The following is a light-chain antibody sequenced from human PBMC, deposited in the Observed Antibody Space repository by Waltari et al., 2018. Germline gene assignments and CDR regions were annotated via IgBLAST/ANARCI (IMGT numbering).Light chain of an antibody. CDR1: QRVGRY. CDR2: DAS. V-gene: IGKV3-20*01. CDR3: QKYVNLPAT. Sequence: EIVLTQSPGTLSLSPGERATLSCRASQRVGRYLALYQEKPGQAPRLLIYDASTRATGIPDRFSGSGSGTDFSLTISRLESEDFAVYYCQKYVNLPATFGQGTKVEIK. J-gene: IGKJ1*01.